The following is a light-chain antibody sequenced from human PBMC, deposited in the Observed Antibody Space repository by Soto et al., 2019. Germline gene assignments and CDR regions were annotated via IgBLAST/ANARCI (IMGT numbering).Light chain of an antibody. J-gene: IGKJ1*01. CDR2: DAS. CDR3: QQYNSYSWT. Sequence: DIQMTQSPSTLSASVGDRVTITCRASQRISSWLAWYQQKPGKAHKLLIYDASSLESGVPSRFSGSGSGTEFTLTISSLQPDDFATYYCQQYNSYSWTFGQGTKVDIK. CDR1: QRISSW. V-gene: IGKV1-5*01.